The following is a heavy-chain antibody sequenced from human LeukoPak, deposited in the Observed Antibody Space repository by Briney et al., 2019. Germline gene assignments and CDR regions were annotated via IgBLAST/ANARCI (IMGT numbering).Heavy chain of an antibody. D-gene: IGHD4-17*01. Sequence: GGSLRLSCAASGFTFSSYGMHWVRQAPGKGLEWAAFIRCDGSNKHFADSVEGRFTISRDNSKNTLYLQVNSLRVEDTAFYYCAKDPAQCGDNGWYFDLWGRGTLVTVSS. V-gene: IGHV3-30*02. CDR2: IRCDGSNK. J-gene: IGHJ2*01. CDR3: AKDPAQCGDNGWYFDL. CDR1: GFTFSSYG.